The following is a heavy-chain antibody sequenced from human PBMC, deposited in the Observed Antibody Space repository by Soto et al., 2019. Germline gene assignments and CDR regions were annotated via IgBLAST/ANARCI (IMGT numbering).Heavy chain of an antibody. V-gene: IGHV4-38-2*01. CDR3: ARNSSGWSFDS. CDR2: IYNSVST. CDR1: GDSINNNYY. J-gene: IGHJ4*02. Sequence: LSLTCAVSGDSINNNYYWGWIRKPPGKGLEWIASIYNSVSTHYNPSLRSRVTISIDTSKNQFSLKMSSVTAADTAVYYCARNSSGWSFDSWGQGARVTVSS. D-gene: IGHD6-19*01.